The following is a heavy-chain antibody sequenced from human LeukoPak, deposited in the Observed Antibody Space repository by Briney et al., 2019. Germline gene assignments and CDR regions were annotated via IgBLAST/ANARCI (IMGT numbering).Heavy chain of an antibody. J-gene: IGHJ6*01. V-gene: IGHV3-49*04. CDR2: IRSKAYDGPT. D-gene: IGHD3-3*01. Sequence: PGGTLRHSRTASRFTFGDYVLSGVRPAPGKGVEWVGFIRSKAYDGPTEYAASVKGRFTISRDDSKLIVYLQMNSLKTEDTAVYYCTRDDIGAAKTYYDFCSGPYGRDVWGQGTTVTVSS. CDR3: TRDDIGAAKTYYDFCSGPYGRDV. CDR1: RFTFGDYV.